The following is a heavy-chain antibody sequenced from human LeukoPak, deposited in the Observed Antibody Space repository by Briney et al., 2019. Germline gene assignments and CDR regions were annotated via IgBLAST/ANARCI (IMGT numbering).Heavy chain of an antibody. Sequence: SGTPSLTLTVSRCPLSSSSYYWGWIRQPPGKGPEGIWRIYYSGSTYYNPSLKSRVTISVDTSKNQFSLKLSSVTAADTAVYYCARGGGIVGATRPYYYYYYMDVWGKGTTVTISS. V-gene: IGHV4-39*07. D-gene: IGHD1-26*01. J-gene: IGHJ6*03. CDR2: IYYSGST. CDR1: RCPLSSSSYY. CDR3: ARGGGIVGATRPYYYYYYMDV.